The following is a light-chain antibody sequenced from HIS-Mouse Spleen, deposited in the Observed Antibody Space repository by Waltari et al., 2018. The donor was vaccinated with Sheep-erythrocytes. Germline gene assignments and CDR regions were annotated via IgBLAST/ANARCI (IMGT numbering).Light chain of an antibody. CDR3: SSYTSSSTQV. Sequence: QSALTQPASVSGSPGQSFTLSCTGTSSDVGAYNYVSWYQQHPGKAPKLMIYEVSNRPSGVSNRFSGSKSGNTASLTISGLQAEDEADYYCSSYTSSSTQVFGGGTKLTVL. CDR2: EVS. CDR1: SSDVGAYNY. J-gene: IGLJ2*01. V-gene: IGLV2-14*01.